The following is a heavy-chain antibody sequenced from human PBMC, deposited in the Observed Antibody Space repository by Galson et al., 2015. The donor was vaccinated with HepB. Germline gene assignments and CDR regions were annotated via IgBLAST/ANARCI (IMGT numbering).Heavy chain of an antibody. Sequence: SLRLSCAASGFTCGGYAMSWFRQAPGEGLEWVGFIRSKAYGGTAEYAASVNGRFTISRDASKSIAYLQMNSLKTEDTAVYYCTRSGDCSSTSCYSYYYYMDVWGKGTTVTVSS. V-gene: IGHV3-49*03. CDR1: GFTCGGYA. J-gene: IGHJ6*03. CDR2: IRSKAYGGTA. CDR3: TRSGDCSSTSCYSYYYYMDV. D-gene: IGHD2-2*01.